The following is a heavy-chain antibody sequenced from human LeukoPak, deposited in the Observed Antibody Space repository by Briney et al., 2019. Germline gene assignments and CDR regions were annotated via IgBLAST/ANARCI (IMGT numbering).Heavy chain of an antibody. D-gene: IGHD1-1*01. CDR1: GFTFSSYS. CDR3: ASNPLGANWDY. Sequence: GGFLRLSCAASGFTFSSYSMNWVRQAPGKGLEWVSSISSSSSYIYYADSVKGRFTISRDNAKNSLYLQMNSLRAEDTAVYYCASNPLGANWDYWGQGTLVTVSS. J-gene: IGHJ4*02. CDR2: ISSSSSYI. V-gene: IGHV3-21*01.